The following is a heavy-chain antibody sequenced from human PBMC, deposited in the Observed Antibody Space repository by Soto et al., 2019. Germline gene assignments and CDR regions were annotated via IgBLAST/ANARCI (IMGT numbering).Heavy chain of an antibody. V-gene: IGHV4-39*07. D-gene: IGHD3-16*01. J-gene: IGHJ4*02. Sequence: SETLSLTCTVSRGSVSSGSFYWAWIRQPPGKGLEWIGSIYYGGSTHYNPSLKSRVTISVDTSKNQFSLKLSSVTAADTAVYFCAREGGESSDGLYYFDSWGQGTLVTVSS. CDR3: AREGGESSDGLYYFDS. CDR2: IYYGGST. CDR1: RGSVSSGSFY.